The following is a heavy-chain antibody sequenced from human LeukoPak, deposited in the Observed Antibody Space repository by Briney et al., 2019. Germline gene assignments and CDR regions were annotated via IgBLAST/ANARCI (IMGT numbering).Heavy chain of an antibody. CDR2: ISSDGNNK. V-gene: IGHV3-30*04. Sequence: PGGSLRLSCTASGFTFRTYSMHWVRQAPGKGLEWVAVISSDGNNKVYADSVKGRFTISRDNSKNTLYLQMNSLRAEDTAVYYCAKDLRAYCSSTSCYLLPFDYWGQGTLVTVSS. CDR3: AKDLRAYCSSTSCYLLPFDY. CDR1: GFTFRTYS. J-gene: IGHJ4*02. D-gene: IGHD2-2*01.